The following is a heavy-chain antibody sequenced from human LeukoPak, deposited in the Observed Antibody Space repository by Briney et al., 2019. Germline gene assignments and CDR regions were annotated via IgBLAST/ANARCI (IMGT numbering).Heavy chain of an antibody. CDR3: AKDSRAGDFDY. V-gene: IGHV3-30*18. Sequence: GGSLRLSCAASGFTFSNAWMSWVRQGPGKGLEWVAVISYDGSNKYYADSVKGRFTISRDNSKNTLYLQMNSLRAEDTAVYYCAKDSRAGDFDYWGQGTLVTVSS. CDR1: GFTFSNAW. D-gene: IGHD6-19*01. CDR2: ISYDGSNK. J-gene: IGHJ4*02.